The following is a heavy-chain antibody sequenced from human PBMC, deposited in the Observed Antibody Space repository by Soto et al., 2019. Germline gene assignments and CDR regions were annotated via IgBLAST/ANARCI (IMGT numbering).Heavy chain of an antibody. CDR2: IYYSGST. Sequence: KPSETLSLTCTVSGGSISSYYWSWIRQPPGKGLEWIGYIYYSGSTNYNPSLKSRVTISVDTSKNQFSLKLSSVTAADTAVHYCARVEGPSIAARFGYYYYGMDVWGQGTTVTVSS. CDR1: GGSISSYY. CDR3: ARVEGPSIAARFGYYYYGMDV. D-gene: IGHD6-6*01. V-gene: IGHV4-59*01. J-gene: IGHJ6*02.